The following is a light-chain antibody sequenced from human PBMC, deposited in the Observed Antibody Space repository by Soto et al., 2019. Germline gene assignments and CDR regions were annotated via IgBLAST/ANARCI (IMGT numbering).Light chain of an antibody. CDR1: QSVSSSY. Sequence: EIVLTQSPGTLSLSPGERATLSCRASQSVSSSYLAWYQQKPGQAPRLLIYGASSRATGNPDRFSGSGSGTDFTLTISRLEPEDFAVYYCQQYGSQLTFGGGTKVEIK. CDR3: QQYGSQLT. CDR2: GAS. J-gene: IGKJ4*01. V-gene: IGKV3-20*01.